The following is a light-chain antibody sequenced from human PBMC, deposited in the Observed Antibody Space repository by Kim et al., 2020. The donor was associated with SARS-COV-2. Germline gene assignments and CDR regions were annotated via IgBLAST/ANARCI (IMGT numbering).Light chain of an antibody. J-gene: IGLJ3*02. V-gene: IGLV2-11*01. CDR2: DVT. Sequence: GQSVPISCTGTSSDVGGYNYVSWYQQHPDKAPKLMIYDVTKRPSGVPDRFSGSKSGNTASLTISGLQAEDEADYYCCSYVGSYTWVFGGGTKLTVL. CDR1: SSDVGGYNY. CDR3: CSYVGSYTWV.